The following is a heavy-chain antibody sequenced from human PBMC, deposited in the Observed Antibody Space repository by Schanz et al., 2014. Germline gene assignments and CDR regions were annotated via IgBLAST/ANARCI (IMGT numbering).Heavy chain of an antibody. D-gene: IGHD3-10*01. CDR1: GFTFSDHY. Sequence: QVQLVESGGGVVQPGRSLRLSCAASGFTFSDHYMDWVRQAPGKGLEWVSDISSGSSYANYADSVKGRFSISRDNAKNSLYLQMNSLRAEDTAVYYCARDVDDRRCYGSGYCVGDCMDVWGQGTTVTVSS. CDR3: ARDVDDRRCYGSGYCVGDCMDV. CDR2: ISSGSSYA. V-gene: IGHV3-11*05. J-gene: IGHJ6*02.